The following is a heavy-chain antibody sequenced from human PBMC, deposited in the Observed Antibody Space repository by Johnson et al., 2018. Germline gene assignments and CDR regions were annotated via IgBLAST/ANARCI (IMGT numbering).Heavy chain of an antibody. CDR2: ISGSGGST. V-gene: IGHV3-23*01. CDR3: AKEPASVFGVVISADYFQH. D-gene: IGHD3-3*01. CDR1: GFTFSSYA. J-gene: IGHJ1*01. Sequence: EVQLLETGGGLVQPGGSLRLSCAASGFTFSSYAMSWVRQAPGKGLEWVSAISGSGGSTYYADSVKGRFTISRDNSKNTLYLQMNSRRAEDTAVYYFAKEPASVFGVVISADYFQHWGQGTLVTVSS.